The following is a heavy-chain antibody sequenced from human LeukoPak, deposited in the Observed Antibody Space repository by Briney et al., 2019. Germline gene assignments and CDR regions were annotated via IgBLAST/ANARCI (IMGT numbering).Heavy chain of an antibody. CDR2: ISGSGGST. Sequence: GGSLTLSCAASGCTFSSYAMSWVRQAPGKGLEWVSAISGSGGSTYYADSVKGRFTISRDNSKNTLYLQMNSLRAEDTAGYYCAKVCGGSYGDWFDPWGQGTLVTVSS. J-gene: IGHJ5*02. D-gene: IGHD1-26*01. CDR3: AKVCGGSYGDWFDP. V-gene: IGHV3-23*01. CDR1: GCTFSSYA.